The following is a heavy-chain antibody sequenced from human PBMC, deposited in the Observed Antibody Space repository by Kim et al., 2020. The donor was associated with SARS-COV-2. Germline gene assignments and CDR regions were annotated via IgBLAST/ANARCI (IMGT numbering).Heavy chain of an antibody. CDR3: AKDAADARYSSGWYYYYYYMDV. D-gene: IGHD6-19*01. CDR2: ISGDGGST. CDR1: GLTFDDYA. J-gene: IGHJ6*03. V-gene: IGHV3-43*02. Sequence: GGSLRLSCAASGLTFDDYATHWVRQAPGKGLEWVSLISGDGGSTYYADSVKGRFTISRDNSKNSLYLQMNSLRTEDTALYYCAKDAADARYSSGWYYYYYYMDVWGKGTTVTVSS.